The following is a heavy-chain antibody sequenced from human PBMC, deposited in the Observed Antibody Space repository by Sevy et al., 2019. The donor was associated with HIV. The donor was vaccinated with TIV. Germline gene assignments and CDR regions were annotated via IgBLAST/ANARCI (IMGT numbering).Heavy chain of an antibody. CDR3: AMGAGLK. CDR2: IKQDGSEK. CDR1: GFTFSSYW. D-gene: IGHD6-19*01. J-gene: IGHJ4*02. Sequence: GGSLRLSCAPSGFTFSSYWMTWVRQAPGKGLEYVANIKQDGSEKYYVDSAKGRFTISRDNAKNSLFLQMNSLRAEDTAVYYCAMGAGLKWGQGTLVTVSS. V-gene: IGHV3-7*01.